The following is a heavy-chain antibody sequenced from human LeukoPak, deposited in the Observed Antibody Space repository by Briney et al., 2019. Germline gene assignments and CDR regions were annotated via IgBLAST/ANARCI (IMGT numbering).Heavy chain of an antibody. CDR3: ASGRQLGY. CDR2: IKQDGSDK. D-gene: IGHD6-13*01. V-gene: IGHV3-7*02. J-gene: IGHJ4*02. CDR1: GFTFSSYW. Sequence: GGSLRLSCTASGFTFSSYWMNWVRQAPGKGLEWVANIKQDGSDKHYVDSVKGRFTISRDNARNSLYLQMNSLRAEDTAVYYCASGRQLGYWGQGTLVTVSS.